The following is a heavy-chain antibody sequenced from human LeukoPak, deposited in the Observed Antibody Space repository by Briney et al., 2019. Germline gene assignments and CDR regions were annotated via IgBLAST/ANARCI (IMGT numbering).Heavy chain of an antibody. CDR2: ISYDGSNK. CDR3: ASTYGDLSHLQY. Sequence: TGGSLRLSCAASGFTFSSYGMHWVRQAPGKRLEWVAVISYDGSNKYYADSVKGRFTISRDNSKNTLYLQMNSLRAEDTAVYYYASTYGDLSHLQYWGQGTLVTVSS. CDR1: GFTFSSYG. V-gene: IGHV3-30*03. D-gene: IGHD4-17*01. J-gene: IGHJ4*02.